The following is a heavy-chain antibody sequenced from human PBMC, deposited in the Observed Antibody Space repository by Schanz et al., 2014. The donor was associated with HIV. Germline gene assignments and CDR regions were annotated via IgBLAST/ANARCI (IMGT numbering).Heavy chain of an antibody. CDR1: GFTFRDSV. V-gene: IGHV3-23*01. D-gene: IGHD2-2*01. J-gene: IGHJ4*02. Sequence: EVQLLESGGNLVHPGGSLRLSCAASGFTFRDSVVSWVRQAPGEGLEWVSGISEFGGSAWYADSVKGRFTISRDNSKNTLYLQMDSLRAEDTALYFCAKSTWVDNCGQGTLVTVSS. CDR2: ISEFGGSA. CDR3: AKSTWVDN.